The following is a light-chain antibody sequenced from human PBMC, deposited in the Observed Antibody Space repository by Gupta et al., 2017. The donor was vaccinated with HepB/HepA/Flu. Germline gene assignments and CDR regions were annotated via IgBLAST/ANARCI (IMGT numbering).Light chain of an antibody. CDR3: SSYTSSSTQVV. Sequence: QSALTQPASVSGSPGQSITISCTGTSSDVGNYNYVSWYQQHPGRAPKLMIYDVSDRPAGVSNRFSGSKSGSTASRTISGLQAEDEADYHCSSYTSSSTQVVFGGGTKLTVL. CDR2: DVS. V-gene: IGLV2-14*03. J-gene: IGLJ2*01. CDR1: SSDVGNYNY.